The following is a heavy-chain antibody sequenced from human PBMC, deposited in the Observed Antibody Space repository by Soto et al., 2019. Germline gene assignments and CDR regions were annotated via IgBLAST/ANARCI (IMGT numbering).Heavy chain of an antibody. CDR2: IIPTFGTA. V-gene: IGHV1-69*13. J-gene: IGHJ6*02. D-gene: IGHD6-13*01. CDR3: ARDSGQQLSSTYYYYGMDV. CDR1: GGTFSSYA. Sequence: ASVKVSCKASGGTFSSYAISWVRQAPGQGLEWMGGIIPTFGTANYAQKFQGRVTITADESTSTAYMELSSLRSEDTAVYYCARDSGQQLSSTYYYYGMDVWGQGTTVTVSS.